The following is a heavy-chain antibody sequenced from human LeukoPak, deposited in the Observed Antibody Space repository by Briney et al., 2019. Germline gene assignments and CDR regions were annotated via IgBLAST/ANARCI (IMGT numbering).Heavy chain of an antibody. CDR2: INHSGST. CDR1: GGSFSGYY. V-gene: IGHV4-34*01. D-gene: IGHD6-19*01. CDR3: ARLAVDGTFDWFDL. J-gene: IGHJ5*02. Sequence: SETLSLTCAVHGGSFSGYYWSWIRQPPGKGLEWIGEINHSGSTNYNPSLKSRVTISVDTSKNQFSLKLSSVTAADTAVYYCARLAVDGTFDWFDLWGQGTLVTVSS.